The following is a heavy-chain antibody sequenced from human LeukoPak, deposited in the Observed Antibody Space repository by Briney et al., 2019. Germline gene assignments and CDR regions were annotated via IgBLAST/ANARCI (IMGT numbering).Heavy chain of an antibody. CDR1: GGSISSGGYY. Sequence: SSETLFLTCTVSGGSISSGGYYWSWIRQPPGKGLEWIGYIYHSGSTYYNPSLKSRVTISVDRSKNQFSLKLSSVTAADTAVYYCARSIGGAAMVVTIDYWGQGTLVTVSS. CDR3: ARSIGGAAMVVTIDY. V-gene: IGHV4-30-2*01. CDR2: IYHSGST. J-gene: IGHJ4*02. D-gene: IGHD5-18*01.